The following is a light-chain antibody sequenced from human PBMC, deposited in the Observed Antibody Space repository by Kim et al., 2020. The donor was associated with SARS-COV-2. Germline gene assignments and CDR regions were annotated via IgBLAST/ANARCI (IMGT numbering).Light chain of an antibody. J-gene: IGLJ3*02. CDR3: QSYDSSNHWV. V-gene: IGLV6-57*03. CDR1: RGGSDSNN. CDR2: EDN. Sequence: KNVSIYCTRRRGGSDSNNVQWYQQRPGSAPTNVIYEDNQRPSGGPDRFSSVIDSSSSSASLTISGQKTEDEADYCCQSYDSSNHWVFGGGTKLTVL.